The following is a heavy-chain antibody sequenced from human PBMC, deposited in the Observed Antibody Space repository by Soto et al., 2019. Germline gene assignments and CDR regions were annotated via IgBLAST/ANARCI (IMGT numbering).Heavy chain of an antibody. CDR3: ASRTFATGWYFDS. CDR1: GYTFSNYW. J-gene: IGHJ4*02. CDR2: IFPSDSDT. V-gene: IGHV5-51*03. Sequence: EVQLVQSGAEMKKPGESLKISCKASGYTFSNYWIAWVRQMPGKGLEWMGIIFPSDSDTIYSPSFQGQVVISADKSTSVDSRQWSSLKASDTAKYYCASRTFATGWYFDSWGQGTLVTVSS. D-gene: IGHD6-19*01.